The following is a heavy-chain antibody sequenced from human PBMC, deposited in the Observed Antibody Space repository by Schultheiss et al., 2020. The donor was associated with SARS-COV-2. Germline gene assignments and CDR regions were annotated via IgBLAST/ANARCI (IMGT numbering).Heavy chain of an antibody. CDR1: GFTFSDYY. V-gene: IGHV3-7*01. CDR3: AREDVYYDSSGYYLRGWFDP. D-gene: IGHD3-22*01. Sequence: GGSLRLSCAASGFTFSDYYMSWIRQAPGKGLEWVANIKQDGSQKNYVDSVMGRFTISRDNAKNTLYLQMNSLRAEDTAVYYCAREDVYYDSSGYYLRGWFDPWGQGTLVTVSS. J-gene: IGHJ5*02. CDR2: IKQDGSQK.